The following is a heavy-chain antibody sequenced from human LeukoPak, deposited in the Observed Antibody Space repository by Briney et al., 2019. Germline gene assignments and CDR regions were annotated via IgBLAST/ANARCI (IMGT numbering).Heavy chain of an antibody. CDR1: GYSFSTYW. V-gene: IGHV5-51*01. CDR3: ARPSFRALDI. D-gene: IGHD3-16*01. J-gene: IGHJ3*02. Sequence: GESLKISCKGSGYSFSTYWIGWVRQMPGKGLEWMGIIYPGDSDTRYSPSFQGQVIISVDKSISTAYLQWSSLKASGTAIYYCARPSFRALDIWGQGTMVTVSS. CDR2: IYPGDSDT.